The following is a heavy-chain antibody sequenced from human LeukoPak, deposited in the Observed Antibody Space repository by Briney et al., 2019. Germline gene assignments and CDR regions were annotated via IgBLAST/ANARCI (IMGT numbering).Heavy chain of an antibody. CDR3: AREKDFGVVISPRYYYYYMDV. Sequence: SVKVSCKASGGTFSSYTISWVRQAPGHGREWMGRIIPILGIANYAQKFQGRVTITADKSTSTAYMELSSLRSEDTAVYYCAREKDFGVVISPRYYYYYMDVWGKGTTVTVSS. J-gene: IGHJ6*03. D-gene: IGHD3-3*01. CDR2: IIPILGIA. V-gene: IGHV1-69*04. CDR1: GGTFSSYT.